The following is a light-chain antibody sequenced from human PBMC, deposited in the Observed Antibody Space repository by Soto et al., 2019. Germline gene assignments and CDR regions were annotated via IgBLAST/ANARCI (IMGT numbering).Light chain of an antibody. CDR2: VAS. J-gene: IGKJ2*01. CDR1: QSVSSSY. CDR3: QQYGSSPPYT. V-gene: IGKV3-20*01. Sequence: EIVLTQSPGTLSLSPGERATLSCRASQSVSSSYLAWYQQKPGQAPRLLIYVASSRATGIPDRFSGSWSGTAFTITISRLEPEDFAVYYCQQYGSSPPYTFGQGTQLEIK.